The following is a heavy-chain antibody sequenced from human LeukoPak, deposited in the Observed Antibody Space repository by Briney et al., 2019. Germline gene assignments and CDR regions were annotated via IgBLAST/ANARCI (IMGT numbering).Heavy chain of an antibody. CDR1: GDGVSSSSAG. V-gene: IGHV6-1*01. CDR2: AYYRSTWYN. D-gene: IGHD6-13*01. CDR3: AREVRRPGIAAAAF. J-gene: IGHJ4*02. Sequence: SQTLSLTCAISGDGVSSSSAGWSWIRQSPSRSLEWLGRAYYRSTWYNDYAVSVKSRITINPDTSKNQFSLQLNSLTPEDTAAYYCAREVRRPGIAAAAFWGQGTLATVSP.